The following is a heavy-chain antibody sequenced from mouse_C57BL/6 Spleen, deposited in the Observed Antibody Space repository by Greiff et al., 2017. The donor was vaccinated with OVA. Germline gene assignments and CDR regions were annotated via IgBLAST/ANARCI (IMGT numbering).Heavy chain of an antibody. J-gene: IGHJ2*01. V-gene: IGHV5-17*01. CDR1: GFTFSDYG. Sequence: EVQLVESGGGLVKPGGSLKLSCAASGFTFSDYGMHWVRQAPEKGLEWVAYISSGSSTIYYADTVKGRFTISRDNAKNTLFLQMTSLRSEDTAMYYCARAYGSSGGYWGQGTTLTVSS. CDR3: ARAYGSSGGY. D-gene: IGHD1-1*01. CDR2: ISSGSSTI.